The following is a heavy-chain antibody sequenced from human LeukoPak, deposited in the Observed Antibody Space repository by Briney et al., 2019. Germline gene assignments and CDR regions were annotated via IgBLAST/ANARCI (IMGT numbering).Heavy chain of an antibody. D-gene: IGHD6-19*01. J-gene: IGHJ5*02. CDR3: ARERLAVAGANWFDP. Sequence: ASVKVSCKASGYTFTSYYMHWVRQAPGQGLEWMGKINPSGGSTSYAQKFQGRVTMTRDTSTSTVYMELSSLRSEDTAVYYCARERLAVAGANWFDPWGQGTLVTVSS. CDR1: GYTFTSYY. V-gene: IGHV1-46*01. CDR2: INPSGGST.